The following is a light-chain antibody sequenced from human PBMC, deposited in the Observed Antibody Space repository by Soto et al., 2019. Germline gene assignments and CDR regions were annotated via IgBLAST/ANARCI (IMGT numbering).Light chain of an antibody. V-gene: IGLV2-23*01. Sequence: QSVLTQPASVSGSPGQSITISCTGTSNTIGGYNVVSWYQQHPGTAPKVIIYEGIKRPSGVSNRFSGSISGSTASLTISGLQAEGEADYYCCSYVGATTYVFGTGTKVTVL. J-gene: IGLJ1*01. CDR3: CSYVGATTYV. CDR1: SNTIGGYNV. CDR2: EGI.